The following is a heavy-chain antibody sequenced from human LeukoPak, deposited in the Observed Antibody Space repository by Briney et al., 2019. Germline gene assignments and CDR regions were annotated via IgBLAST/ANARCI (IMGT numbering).Heavy chain of an antibody. CDR1: GCTFTSYG. V-gene: IGHV1-18*01. D-gene: IGHD6-6*01. CDR2: ISAYNGNT. Sequence: ASVKVSCKASGCTFTSYGISWVRQAPGQGLEWMGWISAYNGNTNYAQKLQGRVTMTTDTSTSTAYMELRSLRSDDTAVYYCARDRQLDIAFDIWGQGTMVTVSS. CDR3: ARDRQLDIAFDI. J-gene: IGHJ3*02.